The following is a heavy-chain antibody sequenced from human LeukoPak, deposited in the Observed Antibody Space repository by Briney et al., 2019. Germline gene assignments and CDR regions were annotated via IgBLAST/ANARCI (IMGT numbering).Heavy chain of an antibody. CDR3: AKDLVLLWFGELFPGDDAFDI. Sequence: GGSLRLSCAASGFTFSSYAMSWVRQAPGKGLEWVSAISGSGGSTYYADSVKGRFTIFRDNSKNTLYLQMNSLRAEDTAVYYCAKDLVLLWFGELFPGDDAFDIWGQGTMVTVSS. CDR2: ISGSGGST. V-gene: IGHV3-23*01. CDR1: GFTFSSYA. D-gene: IGHD3-10*01. J-gene: IGHJ3*02.